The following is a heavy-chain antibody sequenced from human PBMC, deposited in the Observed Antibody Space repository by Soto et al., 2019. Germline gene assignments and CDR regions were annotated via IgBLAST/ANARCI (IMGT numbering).Heavy chain of an antibody. CDR1: GFSLCTSGVG. Sequence: QITLKESGPTLVKPTQTLTLTCTFSGFSLCTSGVGVGWLRQPPGKALEWLALIYWDDDKRYSPSLKSRLTITKDTSTYQVVLTMTNMDPVDTATYYCAHLSHDSLFQHWGQGTLVTVSS. CDR3: AHLSHDSLFQH. V-gene: IGHV2-5*02. D-gene: IGHD3-3*01. CDR2: IYWDDDK. J-gene: IGHJ1*01.